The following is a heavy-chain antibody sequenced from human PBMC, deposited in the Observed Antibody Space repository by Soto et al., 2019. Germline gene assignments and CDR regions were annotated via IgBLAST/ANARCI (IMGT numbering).Heavy chain of an antibody. Sequence: GPEPGFSSETLSLTCTVSGGSISSYYWSWIRQPPGKGLEWIGYIYYSGSTNYNPSLKSRVTISVDTSKNQFSLKLSSVTAADTAVYYCARGWAAAGPNYFDYWGQGTLVTVSS. J-gene: IGHJ4*02. D-gene: IGHD6-13*01. CDR3: ARGWAAAGPNYFDY. V-gene: IGHV4-59*12. CDR1: GGSISSYY. CDR2: IYYSGST.